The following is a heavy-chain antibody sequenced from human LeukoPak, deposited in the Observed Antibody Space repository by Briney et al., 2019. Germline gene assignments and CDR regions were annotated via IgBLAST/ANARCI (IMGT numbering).Heavy chain of an antibody. CDR2: ISAYNGNT. J-gene: IGHJ4*02. V-gene: IGHV1-18*01. D-gene: IGHD1-26*01. CDR1: GYTFTSYG. CDR3: ARIGGLVDSGSYLSVLPFDY. Sequence: ASVKVSCKASGYTFTSYGISWVRQASGQGLEWMGWISAYNGNTNYAQKLQGRVTMTTDTSTSTAYMELRSLRSDDTAVYYCARIGGLVDSGSYLSVLPFDYWGQGTLVTVSS.